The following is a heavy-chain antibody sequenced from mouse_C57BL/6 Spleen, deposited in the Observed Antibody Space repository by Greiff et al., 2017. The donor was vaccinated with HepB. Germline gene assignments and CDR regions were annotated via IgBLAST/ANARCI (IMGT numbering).Heavy chain of an antibody. CDR1: GYTFTDYY. Sequence: QVHVKQSGPELVKPGASVKISCKASGYTFTDYYINWVKQRPGQGLEWIGWIFPGSGSTYYNEKFKGKATLTVDKSSSTAYMLLSSLTSEDSAVYFCARRENYFGAMDYWGQGTSVTVSS. CDR3: ARRENYFGAMDY. V-gene: IGHV1-75*01. CDR2: IFPGSGST. J-gene: IGHJ4*01. D-gene: IGHD1-1*01.